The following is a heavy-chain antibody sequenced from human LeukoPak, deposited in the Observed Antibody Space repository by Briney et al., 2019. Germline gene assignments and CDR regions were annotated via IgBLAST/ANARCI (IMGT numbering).Heavy chain of an antibody. CDR2: IFYSGST. CDR1: GGSISSSRYY. V-gene: IGHV4-39*01. Sequence: SETLSLTCTVSGGSISSSRYYWGWIRQPPGKGLEWIGTIFYSGSTYYNSSLKSRVTISADTSKNQFSLNLGSVTAADTAVYYCARLKEYRLPLYDYWGQGTLVTVSS. J-gene: IGHJ4*02. CDR3: ARLKEYRLPLYDY. D-gene: IGHD2-2*01.